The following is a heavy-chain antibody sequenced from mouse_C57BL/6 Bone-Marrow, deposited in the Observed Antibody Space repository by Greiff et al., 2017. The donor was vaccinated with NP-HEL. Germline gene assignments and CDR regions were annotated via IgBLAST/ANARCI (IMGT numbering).Heavy chain of an antibody. V-gene: IGHV14-4*01. Sequence: EVKLMESGAELVRPGASVKLSCTASGFNIKDDYMHWVKQRPEQGLEWIGWIDPENGDTEYASKFQGKATITADTSSNTAYLQLSSLTSEDTAVYYCTTEDYYGRGDYWGQGTTLTVSS. D-gene: IGHD1-1*01. CDR1: GFNIKDDY. CDR3: TTEDYYGRGDY. J-gene: IGHJ2*01. CDR2: IDPENGDT.